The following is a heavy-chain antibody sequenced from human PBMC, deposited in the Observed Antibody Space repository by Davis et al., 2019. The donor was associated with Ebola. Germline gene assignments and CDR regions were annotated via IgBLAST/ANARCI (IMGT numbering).Heavy chain of an antibody. Sequence: GGSLRLSCSASGFTFSRYAMHWVRQAPGKGLESVSRISTNGENTSYAESVKGRFTISRDNSKDTLYLQMRSLRTEDTAVYYCVKDRFTVVVVHGGFDYWGQGTLVTVSS. CDR3: VKDRFTVVVVHGGFDY. CDR2: ISTNGENT. V-gene: IGHV3-64D*06. D-gene: IGHD2-15*01. CDR1: GFTFSRYA. J-gene: IGHJ4*02.